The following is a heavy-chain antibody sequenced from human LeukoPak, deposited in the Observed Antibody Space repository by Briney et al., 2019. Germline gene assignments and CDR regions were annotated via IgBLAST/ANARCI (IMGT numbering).Heavy chain of an antibody. CDR3: ARGLGYSRTGYFDY. J-gene: IGHJ4*02. CDR1: GGTFSSYA. D-gene: IGHD6-13*01. CDR2: IIPIFGTA. Sequence: GASVKVSCKASGGTFSSYAISCVRQAPGQGLEWMGGIIPIFGTANYAQKFQGRVTITTDESTSTAYMELSSLRSEDTAVYYCARGLGYSRTGYFDYWGQGTLVTVSS. V-gene: IGHV1-69*05.